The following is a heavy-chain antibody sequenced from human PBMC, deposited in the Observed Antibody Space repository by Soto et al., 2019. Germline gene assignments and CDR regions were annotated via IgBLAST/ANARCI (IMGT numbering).Heavy chain of an antibody. CDR1: GGTFSSYA. Sequence: SVKVSCKASGGTFSSYAISWVRQAPGQGLEWMGGIIPIFGTANYAQKFQGRVTITADESTSTAYMELSSLRSEDTAVYYCARESDCSSTSCGNWFDPWGQGTQVTVSS. J-gene: IGHJ5*02. V-gene: IGHV1-69*13. D-gene: IGHD2-2*01. CDR2: IIPIFGTA. CDR3: ARESDCSSTSCGNWFDP.